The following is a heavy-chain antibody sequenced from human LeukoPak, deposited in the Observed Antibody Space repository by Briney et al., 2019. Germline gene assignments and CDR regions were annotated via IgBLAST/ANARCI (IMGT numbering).Heavy chain of an antibody. CDR2: IDPNSGGT. Sequence: GASVKVSCKASGYTFTDYYMHWVRQAPGQGLEWMGWIDPNSGGTNYAQKFQGRVTMTRDTSISTAYMELSSLRSDDTAVYYCARGGSGWSRDLDYWGQGTLVTVSS. V-gene: IGHV1-2*02. D-gene: IGHD6-19*01. J-gene: IGHJ4*02. CDR1: GYTFTDYY. CDR3: ARGGSGWSRDLDY.